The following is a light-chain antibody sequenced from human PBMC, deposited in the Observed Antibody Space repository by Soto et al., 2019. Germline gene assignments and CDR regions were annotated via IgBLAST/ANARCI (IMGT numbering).Light chain of an antibody. CDR3: QQYGGSPLVT. V-gene: IGKV3-20*01. J-gene: IGKJ2*01. CDR2: GAS. Sequence: EIVLTQSPGTLSLSPGERATLSCRASQSVSSSSLAWYQQKPGQAPRLLVYGASSRATGIPDRFSGSGSGTEFTLTISRLEPEDFAVYDCQQYGGSPLVTFGQGTKLEIK. CDR1: QSVSSSS.